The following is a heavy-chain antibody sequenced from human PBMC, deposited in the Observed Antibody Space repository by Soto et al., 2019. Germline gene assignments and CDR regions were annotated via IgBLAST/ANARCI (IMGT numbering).Heavy chain of an antibody. D-gene: IGHD3-10*01. CDR3: AKDAPPWGVTPYYYYGMDV. V-gene: IGHV3-23*01. CDR2: ISGSGGST. Sequence: GGSLRLSCAASGFTFSSYAMSWVRQAPGKGLEWVSAISGSGGSTYYADSVKGRFTISRDNSKNTLYLQMNSLRAEDTAVYYCAKDAPPWGVTPYYYYGMDVWGQGTTVTVSS. J-gene: IGHJ6*02. CDR1: GFTFSSYA.